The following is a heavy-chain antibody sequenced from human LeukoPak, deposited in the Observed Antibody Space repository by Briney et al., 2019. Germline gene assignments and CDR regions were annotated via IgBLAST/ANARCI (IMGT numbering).Heavy chain of an antibody. V-gene: IGHV1-2*02. CDR2: INPNSDDT. D-gene: IGHD3-9*01. J-gene: IGHJ3*02. CDR1: GYTFTPYY. CDR3: ARVGTIFSVHDAFDI. Sequence: ASVKVSCKASGYTFTPYYVHWVRQAPGQGLEWMGWINPNSDDTNHAQKLQGRVTMTCDTSISTAYMELSRLRSDDTAVYYCARVGTIFSVHDAFDIWGQGTMVTVSS.